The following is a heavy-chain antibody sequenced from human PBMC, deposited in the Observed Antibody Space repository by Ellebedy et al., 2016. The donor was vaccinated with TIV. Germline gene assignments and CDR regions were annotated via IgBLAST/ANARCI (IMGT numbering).Heavy chain of an antibody. CDR1: GFIFSSYW. V-gene: IGHV3-74*01. CDR3: VCGSSVFVGMDA. D-gene: IGHD1-26*01. Sequence: GESLKISCAASGFIFSSYWMHWVRQAPGKGLVWVSLINNDGSDTRYADSVKGRFTISRDNAKNTLYLQMNSLRAEDTAVYYCVCGSSVFVGMDAWGQGTTVTVPS. CDR2: INNDGSDT. J-gene: IGHJ6*02.